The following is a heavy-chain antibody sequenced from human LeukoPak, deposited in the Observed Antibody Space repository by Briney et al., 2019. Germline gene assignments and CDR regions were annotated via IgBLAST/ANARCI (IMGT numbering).Heavy chain of an antibody. CDR1: GFTFSIAW. V-gene: IGHV3-15*01. Sequence: GGSLRLSCAASGFTFSIAWMSWVRQAPGKGLEWVGRIKSKTDGGTTDYAAPVKGRFTISRDDSKNTLYLQMNSLKTEDTAVYYCTVGALQGAFDIWGQGTMVTVSS. J-gene: IGHJ3*02. CDR3: TVGALQGAFDI. CDR2: IKSKTDGGTT. D-gene: IGHD1-26*01.